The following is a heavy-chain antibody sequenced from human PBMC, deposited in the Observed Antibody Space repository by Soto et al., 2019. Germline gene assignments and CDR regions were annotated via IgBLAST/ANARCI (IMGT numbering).Heavy chain of an antibody. V-gene: IGHV3-23*01. CDR3: AKDLGGPPGAQNFDY. J-gene: IGHJ4*02. Sequence: GGSLRLSCAASGFTFSSYAMSWVRQAPGKGLEWVSAISGSGGSTYYADSVKGRFTISRDNSKNTLYLQMNSLRAEDTAVYYCAKDLGGPPGAQNFDYWGQGTLVTVSS. CDR2: ISGSGGST. D-gene: IGHD3-16*01. CDR1: GFTFSSYA.